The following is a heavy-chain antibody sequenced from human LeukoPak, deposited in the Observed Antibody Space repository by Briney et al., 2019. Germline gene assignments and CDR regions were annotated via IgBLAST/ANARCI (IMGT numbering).Heavy chain of an antibody. CDR1: GGSFSGYY. CDR2: INHSGST. CDR3: ARGRWGYCSSTSCSPGHDAFDI. D-gene: IGHD2-2*01. J-gene: IGHJ3*02. V-gene: IGHV4-34*01. Sequence: PSETLSLTCAVYGGSFSGYYWSWIRQPPGKGLEWIGEINHSGSTNYNPSLKSRVTISVDTSKNQFSLKLSSVTAADTAVYYCARGRWGYCSSTSCSPGHDAFDIWGQGTMVTVSS.